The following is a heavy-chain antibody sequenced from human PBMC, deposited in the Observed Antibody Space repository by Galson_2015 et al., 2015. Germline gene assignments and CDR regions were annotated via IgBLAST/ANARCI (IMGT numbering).Heavy chain of an antibody. V-gene: IGHV3-23*01. Sequence: SLRLSCAASGFTFSSFGMGWVRQAPGKGLEWVSAIRSGGDTTYYADSVKGRFTISRDNSKNTLSLQMNSLRVEDTALYYCAKDRRGGSGSGSYRFDYWGQGTLVTVSS. J-gene: IGHJ4*02. CDR1: GFTFSSFG. CDR3: AKDRRGGSGSGSYRFDY. CDR2: IRSGGDTT. D-gene: IGHD3-10*01.